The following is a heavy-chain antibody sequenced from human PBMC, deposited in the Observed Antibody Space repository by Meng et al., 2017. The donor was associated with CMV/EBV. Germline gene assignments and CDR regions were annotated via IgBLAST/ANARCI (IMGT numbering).Heavy chain of an antibody. D-gene: IGHD3-16*01. CDR3: ARDRVGYYYGMDV. J-gene: IGHJ6*02. CDR1: GYTFTGYY. Sequence: GESLKISCKASGYTFTGYYMHWVRQAPGQGLEWMGWINPNSGGTNYAQKFQGRVTMTRDTSISTAYMELSRLRSDDTAVYYCARDRVGYYYGMDVWGQGTTVTVSS. CDR2: INPNSGGT. V-gene: IGHV1-2*02.